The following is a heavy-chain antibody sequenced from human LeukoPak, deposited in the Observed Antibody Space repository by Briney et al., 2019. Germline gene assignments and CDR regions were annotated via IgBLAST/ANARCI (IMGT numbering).Heavy chain of an antibody. CDR1: GFTFASYA. Sequence: PGGSLRLSCAASGFTFASYAMSWVRQAPGKGLEWVSVIYSGGSTYYADSVKGRFTISRDNSKNTLYLQMNSLRAEDTAVYYCARYSNHLDYWGQGTMVTVSS. D-gene: IGHD4-11*01. CDR2: IYSGGST. CDR3: ARYSNHLDY. V-gene: IGHV3-66*01. J-gene: IGHJ4*02.